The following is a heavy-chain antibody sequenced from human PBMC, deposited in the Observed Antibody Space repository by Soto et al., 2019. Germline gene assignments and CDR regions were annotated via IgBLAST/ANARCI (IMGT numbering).Heavy chain of an antibody. D-gene: IGHD3-22*01. V-gene: IGHV3-30-3*01. Sequence: GGSLRLSCAASGFTFSSYAMHWVRQAPGKGLEWVAVISYDGSNKYYADSVKGRFTISRDNSKNTLYLQMNSLRAEDTAVYYCARSIFTRGYYYDSSGYYSFDYWGQGT. J-gene: IGHJ4*02. CDR2: ISYDGSNK. CDR1: GFTFSSYA. CDR3: ARSIFTRGYYYDSSGYYSFDY.